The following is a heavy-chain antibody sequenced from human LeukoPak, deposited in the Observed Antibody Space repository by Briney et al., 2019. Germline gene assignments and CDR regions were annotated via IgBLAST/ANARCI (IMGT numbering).Heavy chain of an antibody. J-gene: IGHJ6*02. CDR2: IYYSGST. CDR3: ARDDILTYYGMDV. V-gene: IGHV4-31*03. D-gene: IGHD3-9*01. Sequence: SETLSLTCTVSGGSISSGGYYWSWIRQHPGKGLEWIGYIYYSGSTYYNPSLKSRVTISVDTSKNQFSLKLSSVTAADTAVYYCARDDILTYYGMDVWGQGTRSPSP. CDR1: GGSISSGGYY.